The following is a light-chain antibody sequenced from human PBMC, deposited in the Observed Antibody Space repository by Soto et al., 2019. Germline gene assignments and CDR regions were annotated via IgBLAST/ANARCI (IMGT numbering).Light chain of an antibody. CDR2: EVS. CDR3: SSYTSRSTLV. Sequence: QSALAQPASVSGSPGQSITISCTGTRSDVGGYNYVSWYQQHPGKAPKLIIFEVSNRPSGVSNRFSGSKSGNTASLTISGLQAEDEADYYCSSYTSRSTLVFGGGTKVTVL. CDR1: RSDVGGYNY. V-gene: IGLV2-14*01. J-gene: IGLJ2*01.